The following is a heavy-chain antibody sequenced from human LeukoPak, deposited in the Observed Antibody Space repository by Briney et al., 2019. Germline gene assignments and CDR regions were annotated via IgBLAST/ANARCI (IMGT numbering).Heavy chain of an antibody. CDR1: GFTFSSYA. CDR2: LSGSGGST. J-gene: IGHJ4*02. V-gene: IGHV3-23*01. CDR3: AKSASGWPYYFDY. Sequence: PGGSLRLSCAASGFTFSSYAMKWVRQAPGKGLEWVSGLSGSGGSTYYADSVKGRFTISRDNSKNTLYLQMNSLRAEDTAVYYCAKSASGWPYYFDYWGQGTLVTVSS. D-gene: IGHD6-19*01.